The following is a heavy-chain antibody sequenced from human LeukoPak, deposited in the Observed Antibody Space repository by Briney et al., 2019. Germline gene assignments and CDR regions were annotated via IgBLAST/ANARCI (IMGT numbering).Heavy chain of an antibody. J-gene: IGHJ6*02. CDR2: FDPEDGET. CDR3: ATSRYSSSWYPYYGRDV. V-gene: IGHV1-24*01. D-gene: IGHD6-13*01. CDR1: GYTLTELS. Sequence: ASVKVSCKVSGYTLTELSMHWVRQAPGKGLEWMGGFDPEDGETIYAQKFQGRVTMTEDTSTDTAYMELSSLRSEDTAVYYCATSRYSSSWYPYYGRDVWGQGTTVTVSS.